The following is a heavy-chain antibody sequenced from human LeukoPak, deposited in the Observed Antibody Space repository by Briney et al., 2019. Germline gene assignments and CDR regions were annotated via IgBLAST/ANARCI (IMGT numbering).Heavy chain of an antibody. Sequence: ASVKVSCKASGYTFTDYYMHWVRQAPGQGLEWMGWINPHSGGTDHAQKFQGRVTMTRDTSISTAYMELSSLRSEDTAVYYCADGVGATLTDYYFDYWGQGTLVTVSS. CDR3: ADGVGATLTDYYFDY. CDR2: INPHSGGT. J-gene: IGHJ4*02. D-gene: IGHD1-26*01. V-gene: IGHV1-2*02. CDR1: GYTFTDYY.